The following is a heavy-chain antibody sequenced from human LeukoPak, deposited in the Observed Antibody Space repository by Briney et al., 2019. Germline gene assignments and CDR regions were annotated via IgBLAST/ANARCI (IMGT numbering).Heavy chain of an antibody. CDR3: HFKYCSSSTCFYYFDY. CDR2: IYYSGST. Sequence: SETLSLTCTVSGGSISSSSYYWGWIRQPPGKGLEWIGSIYYSGSTYYNPSLKSRVTISVDTSKNQFSLKLSSVTAADTAVYYCHFKYCSSSTCFYYFDYWGQGTLVTVSS. J-gene: IGHJ4*02. CDR1: GGSISSSSYY. V-gene: IGHV4-39*01. D-gene: IGHD2-2*01.